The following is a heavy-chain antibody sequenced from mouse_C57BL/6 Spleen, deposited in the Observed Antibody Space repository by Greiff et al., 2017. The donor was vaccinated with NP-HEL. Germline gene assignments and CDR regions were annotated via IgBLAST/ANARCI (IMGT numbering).Heavy chain of an antibody. Sequence: EVKLMESGAGLVKPGGSLKLSCAASGFTFSSYAMSWVRQTPGQRLEWVGYISSGGDYIYYVDTVKGRFTLTRDNARNTLYLQMNSMKSEDTAMYYCSREGLRLGAMDYWGQGTTVTVAS. J-gene: IGHJ4*01. CDR1: GFTFSSYA. CDR3: SREGLRLGAMDY. CDR2: ISSGGDYI. V-gene: IGHV5-9-1*02. D-gene: IGHD2-4*01.